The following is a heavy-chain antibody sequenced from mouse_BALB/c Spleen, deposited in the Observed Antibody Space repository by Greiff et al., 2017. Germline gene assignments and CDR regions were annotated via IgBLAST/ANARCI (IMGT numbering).Heavy chain of an antibody. J-gene: IGHJ4*01. Sequence: SGAELARPGASVKMSCKASGYTFTSYTMHWVKQRPGQGLEWIGYINPSSGYTNYNQKFKDKATLTADKSSSTAYMQLSSLTSEDSAVYYCARRGKFSGAMDYWGQGTSVTVSS. V-gene: IGHV1-4*01. CDR1: GYTFTSYT. CDR3: ARRGKFSGAMDY. CDR2: INPSSGYT. D-gene: IGHD3-1*01.